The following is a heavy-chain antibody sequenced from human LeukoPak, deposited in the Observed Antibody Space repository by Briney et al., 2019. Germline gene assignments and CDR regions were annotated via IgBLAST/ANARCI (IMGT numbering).Heavy chain of an antibody. CDR1: GDSVSSNSAA. V-gene: IGHV6-1*01. CDR3: AREEYDYVWGSYRPYYFDY. CDR2: TYYRSKWYN. J-gene: IGHJ4*02. D-gene: IGHD3-16*02. Sequence: SQTLSLTCAISGDSVSSNSAAWNWIRQSPSRGLEWLGRTYYRSKWYNDYAVSVKGRITINPDTSKNQFSLQLNSVTPEDTAVYYCAREEYDYVWGSYRPYYFDYWGQGTLVTVSS.